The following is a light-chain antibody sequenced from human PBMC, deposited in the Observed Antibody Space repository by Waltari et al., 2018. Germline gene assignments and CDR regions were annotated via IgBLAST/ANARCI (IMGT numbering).Light chain of an antibody. Sequence: QSALTQPASVSGSPGQSLTLSCTGTSRDVGCFNLVSWYQQHPGKAPKLMIDEGSKRPSGGSNRCSGSKSCNTASLTIAGVQAEDEAEYYCCSEAGSSYVFGTGTKVTVL. CDR2: EGS. V-gene: IGLV2-23*01. CDR3: CSEAGSSYV. J-gene: IGLJ1*01. CDR1: SRDVGCFNL.